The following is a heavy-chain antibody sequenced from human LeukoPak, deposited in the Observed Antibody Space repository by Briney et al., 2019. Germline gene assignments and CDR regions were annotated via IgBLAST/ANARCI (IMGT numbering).Heavy chain of an antibody. V-gene: IGHV3-21*01. CDR1: GFTFSSYS. CDR2: ISSSSSYK. J-gene: IGHJ6*02. CDR3: ARDWAYYYYGMDV. D-gene: IGHD7-27*01. Sequence: GGSLRLSCAASGFTFSSYSMNWVRQAPGKGLEWVSSISSSSSYKYYADSVKGRFTISRDNAKNSLYLQMNSLRAEDTAVYYCARDWAYYYYGMDVWGQGTTVTVSS.